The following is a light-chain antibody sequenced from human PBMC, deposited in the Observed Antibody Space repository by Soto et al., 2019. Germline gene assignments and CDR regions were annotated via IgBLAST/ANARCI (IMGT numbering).Light chain of an antibody. CDR3: SAWDASLNGDV. J-gene: IGLJ1*01. CDR1: SSNIGSKT. Sequence: QSVLTQPPSASGTPGQRVTISCSGSSSNIGSKTVNWYQQLPGTAPKLLIYSNYQRPSGVPDRFSGSKSGTSAPLAISGLQSEDEADYYCSAWDASLNGDVFGTGTKVTVL. CDR2: SNY. V-gene: IGLV1-44*01.